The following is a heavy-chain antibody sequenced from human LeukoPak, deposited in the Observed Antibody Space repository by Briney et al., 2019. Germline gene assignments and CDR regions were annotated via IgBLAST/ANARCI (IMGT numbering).Heavy chain of an antibody. CDR1: GFTFSSYA. CDR3: ARDRDYGVMFDY. J-gene: IGHJ4*02. V-gene: IGHV3-30-3*01. CDR2: ISYDGSNK. D-gene: IGHD4-17*01. Sequence: PGGSLRLSCAASGFTFSSYAMHWVRQAPGRGLEWVAVISYDGSNKYYADSVKGRFTISRDSSKNTLYLQMNSLRAEDTAVYYCARDRDYGVMFDYWGQGTLVTVSS.